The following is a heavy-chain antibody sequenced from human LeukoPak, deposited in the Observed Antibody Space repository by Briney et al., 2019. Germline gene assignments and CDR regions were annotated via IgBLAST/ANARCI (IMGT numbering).Heavy chain of an antibody. CDR2: ISWNSGSI. CDR3: AKDEDPYYYDSSGYYLNFDY. CDR1: GFTFDDYA. Sequence: PGRSLRLSCAASGFTFDDYAMHWVRQAPGKGLEWVSGISWNSGSIGYADSVKGRFTISRDNAKNSLYLQMNSLRAEDMALYYCAKDEDPYYYDSSGYYLNFDYWGQGTLVTVSS. J-gene: IGHJ4*02. D-gene: IGHD3-22*01. V-gene: IGHV3-9*03.